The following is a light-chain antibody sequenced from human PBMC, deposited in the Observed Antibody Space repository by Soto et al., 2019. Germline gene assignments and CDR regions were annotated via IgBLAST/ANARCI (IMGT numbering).Light chain of an antibody. CDR1: QSVTNNY. Sequence: EFVLTQSPGTLSLSPGERATLSCRASQSVTNNYLAWYQQKTGQAPRLLIYGASSRVIGIPDRFSGSGSGTDFTLTISRLEPEDFEMYYCQQYGSLWTFGQGTKVEFK. J-gene: IGKJ1*01. V-gene: IGKV3-20*01. CDR2: GAS. CDR3: QQYGSLWT.